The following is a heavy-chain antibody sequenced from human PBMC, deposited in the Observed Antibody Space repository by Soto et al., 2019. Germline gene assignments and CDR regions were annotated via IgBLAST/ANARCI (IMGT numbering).Heavy chain of an antibody. CDR3: ATITMMT. CDR2: ISGSSDNT. D-gene: IGHD3-22*01. CDR1: GFTFIDYY. V-gene: IGHV3-11*06. J-gene: IGHJ5*02. Sequence: QVQLVESGGALVKPGGSLRLPCAASGFTFIDYYMSWIRQAPGKGLEWLSYISGSSDNTNYADSVKGRFTISRDNAKKSLYLEMNSLRAEDTAVYYCATITMMTWGQGTLVTVSS.